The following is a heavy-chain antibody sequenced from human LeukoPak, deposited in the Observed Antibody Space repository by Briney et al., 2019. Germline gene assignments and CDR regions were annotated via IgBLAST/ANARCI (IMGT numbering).Heavy chain of an antibody. CDR3: AKSRRVMRPVLDL. Sequence: GGSLRVSCAASGFTFSSYSMSWVRQAPGNGLEWVSAVSGSGGSTYYADSVKGRFTISRDNSKNTLYLQMNSLRAEDTAVYCCAKSRRVMRPVLDLWGRGTLVTVSS. CDR1: GFTFSSYS. CDR2: VSGSGGST. J-gene: IGHJ2*01. D-gene: IGHD2-21*01. V-gene: IGHV3-23*01.